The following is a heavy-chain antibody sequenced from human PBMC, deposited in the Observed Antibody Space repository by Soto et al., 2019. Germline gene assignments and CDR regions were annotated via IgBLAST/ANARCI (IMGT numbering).Heavy chain of an antibody. J-gene: IGHJ5*02. CDR1: GGSISNGDYY. D-gene: IGHD5-18*01. CDR2: IYYSAST. Sequence: HVQLQESCPGLVKPSQTLSLNCTVSGGSISNGDYYWSWIRQPPGKCLAWIGDIYYSASTYYNPSLKVRVTIAVDTSKNQVALKLSSVTAADTAVYYCARGGQSSRVGYSRAYNWFDPWGQGTLVTVSS. V-gene: IGHV4-30-4*01. CDR3: ARGGQSSRVGYSRAYNWFDP.